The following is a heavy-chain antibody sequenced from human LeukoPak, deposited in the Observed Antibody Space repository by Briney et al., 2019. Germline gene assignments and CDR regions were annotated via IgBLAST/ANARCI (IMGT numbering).Heavy chain of an antibody. D-gene: IGHD3-3*01. V-gene: IGHV3-30*01. J-gene: IGHJ4*02. CDR2: ISYDGSNK. CDR1: GFTFSSYA. CDR3: ASLILYYDFWSGYQETFDY. Sequence: GGSLRLSCAASGFTFSSYAMHRVRQAPGKGLEWVAVISYDGSNKYYADSVKGRFTISRDNSKNTLYLQMNSLRAEDTAVYYCASLILYYDFWSGYQETFDYWGQGTLVTVSS.